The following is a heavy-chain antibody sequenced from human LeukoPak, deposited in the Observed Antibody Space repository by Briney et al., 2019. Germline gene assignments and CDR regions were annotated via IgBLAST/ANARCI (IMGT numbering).Heavy chain of an antibody. D-gene: IGHD2-21*02. J-gene: IGHJ4*02. CDR3: TTEEGDPAAFDY. Sequence: GGSLRLSCAASGLTLSNAWMSWVRQAPGKGLEWVGHIKSKTNGGTTDYAAPVKGRFTISRDDSKNTLYLQMNSLKTEDTAVYYCTTEEGDPAAFDYWGQGTPVTVSS. CDR2: IKSKTNGGTT. V-gene: IGHV3-15*01. CDR1: GLTLSNAW.